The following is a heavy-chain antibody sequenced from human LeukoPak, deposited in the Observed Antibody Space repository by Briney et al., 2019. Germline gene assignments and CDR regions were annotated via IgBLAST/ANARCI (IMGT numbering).Heavy chain of an antibody. J-gene: IGHJ6*02. CDR1: GFTFSDYY. Sequence: PGGSLRLSCAASGFTFSDYYMSWIRQAPGKGLEWISYISSSGSSIFYADSVKGRFTISRDNAKNSLYLQMNSLRAEDTAVYYCARDRGLRYFDWLLELYGMDVWGQGTTVTVSS. CDR2: ISSSGSSI. V-gene: IGHV3-11*04. CDR3: ARDRGLRYFDWLLELYGMDV. D-gene: IGHD3-9*01.